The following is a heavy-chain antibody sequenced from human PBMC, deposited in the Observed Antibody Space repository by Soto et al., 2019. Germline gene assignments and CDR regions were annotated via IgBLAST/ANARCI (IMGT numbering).Heavy chain of an antibody. CDR1: GGSFSGYY. CDR3: ARVRVIAYCGGDCYEKPPPYNWFDP. D-gene: IGHD2-21*02. V-gene: IGHV4-34*01. CDR2: INHSGST. J-gene: IGHJ5*02. Sequence: QVQLQQWGAGLLKPSETLSLTCAVYGGSFSGYYWSWIRQPPGKGLEWIGEINHSGSTNYNPSLKRRVSISVDTSKNQFSPKLSSVTAADPAVYYCARVRVIAYCGGDCYEKPPPYNWFDPWGQGTLVTVSS.